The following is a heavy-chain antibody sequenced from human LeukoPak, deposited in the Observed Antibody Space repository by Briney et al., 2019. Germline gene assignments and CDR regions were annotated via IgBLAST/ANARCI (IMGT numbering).Heavy chain of an antibody. CDR3: ARGTYYYDSSDYYGY. V-gene: IGHV3-48*01. D-gene: IGHD3-22*01. CDR1: GFTFSSYS. CDR2: ISSSSSTI. Sequence: GGSLRLSCAASGFTFSSYSMNWVRQAPGKGLEWVSYISSSSSTIYYADSVKGRFTISRDNAKNSLYLQMNSLRAEDTAVYYCARGTYYYDSSDYYGYWGQGTLVTVSS. J-gene: IGHJ4*02.